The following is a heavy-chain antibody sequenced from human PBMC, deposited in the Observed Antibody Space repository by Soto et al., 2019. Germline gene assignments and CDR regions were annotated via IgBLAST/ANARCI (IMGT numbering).Heavy chain of an antibody. CDR2: IYYSGST. CDR1: GGSISSGGYY. D-gene: IGHD3-9*01. V-gene: IGHV4-61*08. Sequence: PSETLSLTCTVSGGSISSGGYYWSWIRQHPGKGLEWIGYIYYSGSTNYNPSLKSRVTISVDTSKNQFSLKLSSVTAADTAVYYCARGRAPDYDILTPFPFDYWGQGTLVTVSS. CDR3: ARGRAPDYDILTPFPFDY. J-gene: IGHJ4*02.